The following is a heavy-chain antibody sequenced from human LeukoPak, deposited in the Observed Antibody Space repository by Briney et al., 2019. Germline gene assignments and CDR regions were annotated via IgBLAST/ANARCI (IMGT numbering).Heavy chain of an antibody. CDR1: GFIFSSYA. D-gene: IGHD6-13*01. CDR2: INQDASEI. J-gene: IGHJ4*02. Sequence: GGSLRLSCAASGFIFSSYAMTWVRKAPGKGLEWVGNINQDASEINYVDSVKGRFTISRVNAENSLYLQMNSLRAEDTAIYYCARDRHINSWSNDRFDYWGQGALVTVSS. V-gene: IGHV3-7*01. CDR3: ARDRHINSWSNDRFDY.